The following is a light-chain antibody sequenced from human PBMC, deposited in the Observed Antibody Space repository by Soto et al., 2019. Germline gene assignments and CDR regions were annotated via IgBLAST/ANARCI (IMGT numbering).Light chain of an antibody. J-gene: IGKJ4*01. CDR2: VGS. CDR3: VEARQSPLT. Sequence: DIVMTQSPLSLPVTPGEPASISCRSSQSLLHSSGYSCLDWYLQKPGQSPQLLIHVGSNRAPGATQTFRGTGSRTEFTLRSSSVEAEDVGVYYCVEARQSPLTFGGGTKV. V-gene: IGKV2-28*01. CDR1: QSLLHSSGYSC.